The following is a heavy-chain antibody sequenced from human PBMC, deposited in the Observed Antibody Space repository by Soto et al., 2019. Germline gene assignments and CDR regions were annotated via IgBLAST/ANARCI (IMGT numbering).Heavy chain of an antibody. V-gene: IGHV3-30-3*01. CDR3: ARAGYCSGGRCYSPYYYYYGMDV. J-gene: IGHJ6*02. Sequence: GESLSLSCGASAFSFSHYAMHWVRQAPGKGLECVAVISYDGNIKRYADSVKGRFTISRDNSENTLYLQMNSLSPEDTAVYYCARAGYCSGGRCYSPYYYYYGMDVWGQGTTVTVSS. D-gene: IGHD2-15*01. CDR2: ISYDGNIK. CDR1: AFSFSHYA.